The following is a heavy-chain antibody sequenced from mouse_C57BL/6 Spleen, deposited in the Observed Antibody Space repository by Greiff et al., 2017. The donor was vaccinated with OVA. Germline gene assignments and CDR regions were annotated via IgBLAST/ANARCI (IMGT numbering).Heavy chain of an antibody. CDR2: ISSSGST. CDR1: GYSITSDY. V-gene: IGHV3-8*01. D-gene: IGHD2-5*01. J-gene: IGHJ1*03. CDR3: ARWSNYGRYIDV. Sequence: DVQLQESGPGLAKPSQTLSLTCSVSGYSITSDYWNWLRKFPGNKLEYMGYISSSGSTYYHPSLKSRISITSDTSKNQYYLQLNSVTTEYTATYFCARWSNYGRYIDVWGTGTTVTVSS.